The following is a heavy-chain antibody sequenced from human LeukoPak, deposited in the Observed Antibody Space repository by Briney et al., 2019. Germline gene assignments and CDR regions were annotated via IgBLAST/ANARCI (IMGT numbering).Heavy chain of an antibody. CDR1: GFTVSSNY. CDR2: IYSGGST. J-gene: IGHJ2*01. D-gene: IGHD4/OR15-4a*01. Sequence: GGSLRLSCAASGFTVSSNYMSWVRQAPGKGLEWVSVIYSGGSTYYADSVKGRFTISRDNSKNTLYLQMNSLRAEDTAVHYCAKDKANPNWYFDLWGRGTLVTVSS. V-gene: IGHV3-53*01. CDR3: AKDKANPNWYFDL.